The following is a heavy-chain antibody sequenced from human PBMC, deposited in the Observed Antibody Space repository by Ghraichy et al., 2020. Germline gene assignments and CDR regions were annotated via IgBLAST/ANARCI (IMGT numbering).Heavy chain of an antibody. CDR3: ASTLITGTTDYYYYGMDV. CDR1: GGSISSYY. Sequence: ESLNISCTVSGGSISSYYWSWIRQPPGKGLEWIGYIYTSGSTNYNPSLKSRVTISVDTSKNQFSLKLSSVTAADTAVYYCASTLITGTTDYYYYGMDVWGQGTTVTVSS. V-gene: IGHV4-4*09. J-gene: IGHJ6*02. D-gene: IGHD1-20*01. CDR2: IYTSGST.